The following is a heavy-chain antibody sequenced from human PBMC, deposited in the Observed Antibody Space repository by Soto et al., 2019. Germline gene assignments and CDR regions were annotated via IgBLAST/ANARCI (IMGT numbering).Heavy chain of an antibody. CDR1: GCTFTSYV. D-gene: IGHD6-19*01. CDR2: ISAYNGNT. V-gene: IGHV1-18*01. CDR3: ERQTSGWDNWFDP. J-gene: IGHJ5*02. Sequence: AVKVPCKASGCTFTSYVISGVLQAPGQGLEGMGWISAYNGNTNYAQKLQGRVTMTTDTSTSTVYMVLRSLRSDDTAVYYCERQTSGWDNWFDPWGQGTLVTVSS.